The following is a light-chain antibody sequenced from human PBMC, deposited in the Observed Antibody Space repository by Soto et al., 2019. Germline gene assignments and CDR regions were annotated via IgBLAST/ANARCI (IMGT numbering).Light chain of an antibody. J-gene: IGKJ4*01. Sequence: EIVMTQSPATLSVSPGDRVTLSCRASQSVSSDLAWYQQKPGQAPRLLIYGASTRATGVPARFSGSRSGPEFTLTINSLQSEDFAIYYCQPYNNWPLTFGGGTKVDIK. CDR1: QSVSSD. CDR3: QPYNNWPLT. V-gene: IGKV3-15*01. CDR2: GAS.